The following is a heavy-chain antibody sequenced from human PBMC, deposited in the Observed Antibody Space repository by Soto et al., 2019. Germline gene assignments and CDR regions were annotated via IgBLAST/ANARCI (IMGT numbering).Heavy chain of an antibody. D-gene: IGHD2-2*01. V-gene: IGHV4-59*01. J-gene: IGHJ4*02. CDR1: SGSINNYF. Sequence: QVQLQESGPGLVKPSETLSLTCAVSSGSINNYFWGWIRQPPGKGLEWIGYIYHSGGTTYNPSLGSRVAISIDTSKNQFLLILHSVTAADTAVYYCARNSSASCNPAYCFDYWGQGTLVSVSS. CDR2: IYHSGGT. CDR3: ARNSSASCNPAYCFDY.